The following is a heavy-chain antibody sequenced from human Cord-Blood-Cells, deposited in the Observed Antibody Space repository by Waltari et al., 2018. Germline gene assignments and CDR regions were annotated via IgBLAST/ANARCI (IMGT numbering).Heavy chain of an antibody. CDR2: ISYDGSNK. V-gene: IGHV3-30-3*01. J-gene: IGHJ6*02. Sequence: GLEWVAVISYDGSNKYYADSVKGRFTISRDNSKNTLYLQMNSLRAEDTAVYYCALGGSGSYYFYGMDVWGQGTTVTVSS. CDR3: ALGGSGSYYFYGMDV. D-gene: IGHD3-10*01.